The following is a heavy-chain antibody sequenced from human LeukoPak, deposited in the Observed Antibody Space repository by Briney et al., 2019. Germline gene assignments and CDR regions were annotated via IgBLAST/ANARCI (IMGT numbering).Heavy chain of an antibody. V-gene: IGHV1-69*06. D-gene: IGHD1-26*01. CDR1: GYTLTGYY. J-gene: IGHJ6*02. CDR2: IIPMFGTV. CDR3: ARDQKVGATPYFGMGV. Sequence: ASVTVSCMASGYTLTGYYMHWVRQAPGPGLEWMGRIIPMFGTVNYEQKFQGRVTIIADKFTSTAYMELSSLRFEDTAMYYCARDQKVGATPYFGMGVWRQGTTVTVSS.